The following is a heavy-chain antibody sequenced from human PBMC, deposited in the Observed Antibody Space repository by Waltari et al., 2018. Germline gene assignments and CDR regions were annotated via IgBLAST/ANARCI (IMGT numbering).Heavy chain of an antibody. D-gene: IGHD2-21*02. V-gene: IGHV3-15*05. Sequence: EVQLVESGGGLVKPGGSLRLSCTASGFIFTNAWMSWVRQAPGKGLELVGRIRSKADGGKAENAAPVRGRFSISRDDSKNTLYLQMDRLQIEDTAMYYCTTANCGGDCPGLNWFDPWGQGTLVTVSS. CDR3: TTANCGGDCPGLNWFDP. J-gene: IGHJ5*02. CDR1: GFIFTNAW. CDR2: IRSKADGGKA.